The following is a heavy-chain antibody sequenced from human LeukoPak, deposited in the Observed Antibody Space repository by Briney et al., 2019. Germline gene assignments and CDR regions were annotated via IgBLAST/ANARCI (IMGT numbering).Heavy chain of an antibody. Sequence: GGSLRLSCAASGFTFSSYTMNWVRQAPGKGLEWVAAISSSSRDIFYADSVKGRFSISRDNTQNSLSLRMNSLRAEDTAVYYCVTEAAATLFDYWGQGTLVTVSS. CDR2: ISSSSRDI. CDR1: GFTFSSYT. CDR3: VTEAAATLFDY. V-gene: IGHV3-21*01. J-gene: IGHJ4*02. D-gene: IGHD1-26*01.